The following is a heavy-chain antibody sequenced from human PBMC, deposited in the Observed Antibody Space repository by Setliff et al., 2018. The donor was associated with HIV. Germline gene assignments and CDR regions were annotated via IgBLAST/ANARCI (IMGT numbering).Heavy chain of an antibody. V-gene: IGHV1-2*02. CDR3: TRGTAVADTNTQPFKY. CDR1: GFSFDDYY. CDR2: VIPNSGKT. J-gene: IGHJ4*02. D-gene: IGHD6-19*01. Sequence: GASVKVSCKASGFSFDDYYIHWVRQAPGQGLEWMGCVIPNSGKTYYAQVRDRVTMTRDTSISTAYMNLSGLRSNDTAVYYCTRGTAVADTNTQPFKYWGQGSLVTVSS.